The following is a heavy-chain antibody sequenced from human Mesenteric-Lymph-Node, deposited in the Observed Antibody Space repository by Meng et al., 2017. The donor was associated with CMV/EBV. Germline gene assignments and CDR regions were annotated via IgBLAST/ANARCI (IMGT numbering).Heavy chain of an antibody. CDR1: GFSFSSYW. V-gene: IGHV3-7*01. Sequence: GESLKISCAASGFSFSSYWMTWVRLAPGKGLEWVAIMNEDGSVKYYVDSVKGRFAVSRDNAKNSLYLQMNSLRAEDTAVYYCARDQLGWELRDWGQGTLVTVSS. D-gene: IGHD1-26*01. CDR3: ARDQLGWELRD. J-gene: IGHJ4*02. CDR2: MNEDGSVK.